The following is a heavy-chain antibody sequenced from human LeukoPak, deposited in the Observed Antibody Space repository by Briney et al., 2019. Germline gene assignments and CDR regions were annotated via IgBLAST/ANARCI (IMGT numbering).Heavy chain of an antibody. CDR1: GGSISSYY. V-gene: IGHV4-59*08. CDR3: ARLSRGAYYYGMDV. J-gene: IGHJ6*02. CDR2: IYYGGST. D-gene: IGHD3-16*01. Sequence: SETLSLTCTVSGGSISSYYWSWIRQPPGKGLEWIGYIYYGGSTDYNPSLKSRVIISVDPSKSQFSLKLSSVTAADTAVYYCARLSRGAYYYGMDVWGQGTTVTVSS.